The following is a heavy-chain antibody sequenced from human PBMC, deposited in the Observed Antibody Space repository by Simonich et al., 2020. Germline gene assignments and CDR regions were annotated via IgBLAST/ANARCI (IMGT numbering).Heavy chain of an antibody. J-gene: IGHJ4*02. CDR2: IYYSGST. CDR1: GGSISSRGYY. Sequence: QLQLQESVPGLVKPSETLSLTCTVSGGSISSRGYYWGGIRQPPGKGLEWIGSIYYSGSTYYNPSLKSRVTISVDTSKNQFSLKMSSVTAADTAVYYCARWAYSSSYFDYWGQGTLVTVSS. V-gene: IGHV4-39*01. D-gene: IGHD6-6*01. CDR3: ARWAYSSSYFDY.